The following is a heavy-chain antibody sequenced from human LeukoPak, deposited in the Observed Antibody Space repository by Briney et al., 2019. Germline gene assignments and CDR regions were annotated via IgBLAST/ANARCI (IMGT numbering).Heavy chain of an antibody. CDR1: GGSISSYY. Sequence: SETLSLTCTVSGGSISSYYWSWIRQPAGKGLEWIGRIYTSGSTNYNPSLKSRVTMSVDTSKNQFSLKLSSVTAADTAVYYCARDQVNDFWSGYFGVDWFDPWGQGTLVTVSS. CDR2: IYTSGST. CDR3: ARDQVNDFWSGYFGVDWFDP. V-gene: IGHV4-4*07. D-gene: IGHD3-3*01. J-gene: IGHJ5*02.